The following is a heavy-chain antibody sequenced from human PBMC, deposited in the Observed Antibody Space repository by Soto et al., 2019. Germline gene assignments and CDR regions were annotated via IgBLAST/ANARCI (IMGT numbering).Heavy chain of an antibody. V-gene: IGHV1-18*01. D-gene: IGHD3-22*01. CDR1: GYTITSNG. Sequence: SVKLSCKDSGYTITSNGISWVRQALGQGLEWMGWITAYNANTNYAQKLQGRVTMTTDTSTSTAYMELRRLRSDDTAVYYCATSIFYYDSSGYEHWGQGTQVTVS. CDR2: ITAYNANT. J-gene: IGHJ1*01. CDR3: ATSIFYYDSSGYEH.